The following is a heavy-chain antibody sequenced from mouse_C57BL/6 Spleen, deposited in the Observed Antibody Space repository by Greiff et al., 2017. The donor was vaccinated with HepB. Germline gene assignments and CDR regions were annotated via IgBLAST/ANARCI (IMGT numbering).Heavy chain of an antibody. V-gene: IGHV1-22*01. Sequence: EVQLQQSGPELVKPGASVKMSCKASGYTFTDYNMHWVKQSHGKSLEWIGYINPNNGGTSHNQKFKGKAKLTVNKSSSQASMELRSLKSEDSAVYYGARSYYSNYFDYWGQGTTLTVSS. J-gene: IGHJ2*01. CDR1: GYTFTDYN. CDR2: INPNNGGT. CDR3: ARSYYSNYFDY. D-gene: IGHD2-5*01.